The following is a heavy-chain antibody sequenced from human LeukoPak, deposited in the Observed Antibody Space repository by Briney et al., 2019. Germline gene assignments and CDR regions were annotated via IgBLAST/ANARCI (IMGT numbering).Heavy chain of an antibody. CDR2: ISADGGST. CDR3: AKESGKFDY. Sequence: QPGGSLRLSCASSGFTFSSYAMSWVRQAPGEGLEWVSLISADGGSTFYADSVRGRFSISRDNSKNSLYLQMNSLRTEDTAMYYCAKESGKFDYWGQGTLVAVSS. V-gene: IGHV3-43*02. CDR1: GFTFSSYA. J-gene: IGHJ4*02.